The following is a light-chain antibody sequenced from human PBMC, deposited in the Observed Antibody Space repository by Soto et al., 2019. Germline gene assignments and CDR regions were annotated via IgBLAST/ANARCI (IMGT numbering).Light chain of an antibody. CDR1: SGSIVSNY. Sequence: NFMLTQPHSVSESPGKTVTISCTRSSGSIVSNYVQWYQQRPGSAPSTVIFEDNQRPSGVPDRFSGSIDGSSNSASLTISGLKTEDEADYYCQSYDSSNHYVFGTGTKVTVL. J-gene: IGLJ1*01. V-gene: IGLV6-57*04. CDR2: EDN. CDR3: QSYDSSNHYV.